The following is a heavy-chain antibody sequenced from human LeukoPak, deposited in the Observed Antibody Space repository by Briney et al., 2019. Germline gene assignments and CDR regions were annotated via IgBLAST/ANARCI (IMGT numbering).Heavy chain of an antibody. CDR1: GYTFSNYW. Sequence: GESLKISCKASGYTFSNYWIGWVRPMPGKGLEYMGIIFPGDSETRYSPSFQGQVIISADKSISTAYLQWTSLTASDTAIYYCARRPLHSQNWLAPWGQGTLVTVSS. J-gene: IGHJ5*02. CDR2: IFPGDSET. CDR3: ARRPLHSQNWLAP. V-gene: IGHV5-51*01.